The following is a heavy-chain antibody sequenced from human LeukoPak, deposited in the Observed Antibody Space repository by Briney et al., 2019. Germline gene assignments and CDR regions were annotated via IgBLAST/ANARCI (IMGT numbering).Heavy chain of an antibody. J-gene: IGHJ4*02. V-gene: IGHV4-39*07. CDR1: GGSISSSTYY. D-gene: IGHD2-15*01. CDR3: ARALGYCSGGSCYYFDY. CDR2: IYKSGST. Sequence: SETLSLTCTVSGGSISSSTYYWGWIRQPPGKGLEWIGGIYKSGSTYYNPSLESRVTISLDTSKNQFSLKLSSVTAADTAVYFCARALGYCSGGSCYYFDYWGQGTLVTVSS.